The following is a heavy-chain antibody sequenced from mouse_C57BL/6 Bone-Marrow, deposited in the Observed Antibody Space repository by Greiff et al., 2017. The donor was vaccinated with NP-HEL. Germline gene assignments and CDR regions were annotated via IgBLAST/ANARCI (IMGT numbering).Heavy chain of an antibody. CDR3: ARLPYYYGSSYSFDY. CDR2: IYPRSGNT. J-gene: IGHJ2*01. V-gene: IGHV1-81*01. CDR1: GYTFTSYG. D-gene: IGHD1-1*01. Sequence: VPLPPSGAELAGPGASVKLSCKASGYTFTSYGISWVKQRTGQGLEWIGEIYPRSGNTYYNEKFKGKATLTADKSSSTAYMELRSLTSEDSAVYFCARLPYYYGSSYSFDYWGQGTTLTVSS.